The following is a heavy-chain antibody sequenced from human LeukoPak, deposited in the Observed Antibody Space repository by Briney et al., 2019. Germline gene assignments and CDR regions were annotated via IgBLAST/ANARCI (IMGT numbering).Heavy chain of an antibody. V-gene: IGHV3-21*01. CDR1: GFTFSSYS. D-gene: IGHD2-2*02. Sequence: GGSLRLSCAASGFTFSSYSMNWVRQAPGKGLEWVSSISRSSSYIYYADSVKGRFTISRDNAKNTLYLQMNSLRAEDTAVYYCAKDLYTNYYYYMDVWGKGTTVTVSS. J-gene: IGHJ6*03. CDR2: ISRSSSYI. CDR3: AKDLYTNYYYYMDV.